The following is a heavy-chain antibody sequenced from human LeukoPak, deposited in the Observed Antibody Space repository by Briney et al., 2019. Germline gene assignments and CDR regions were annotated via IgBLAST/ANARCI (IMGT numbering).Heavy chain of an antibody. V-gene: IGHV4-39*07. D-gene: IGHD5-24*01. Sequence: SETLSLTCTVSGGSINSSYYYWGWIRQPPGKGLEWIGSIYYSGSTYYNPSLKSRVTISVDTSKNQFSLKLSSVTATDTAVYYCAREVEMAAYYYYMDVWGKGTTVTISS. J-gene: IGHJ6*03. CDR1: GGSINSSYYY. CDR3: AREVEMAAYYYYMDV. CDR2: IYYSGST.